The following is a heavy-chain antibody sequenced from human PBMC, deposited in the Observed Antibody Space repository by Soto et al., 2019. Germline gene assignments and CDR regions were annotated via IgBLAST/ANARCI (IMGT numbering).Heavy chain of an antibody. CDR2: MIPIFGTA. D-gene: IGHD5-18*01. CDR1: GGTFTNYA. V-gene: IGHV1-69*13. Sequence: SVKVSCKASGGTFTNYAVSWVRQAPGQGLEWMGGMIPIFGTANYAQKFQGRVTITADESTSTAYMELSNLRSEDTALYYCARVAYTSMTTHWFDCWGQGTLVTVSS. J-gene: IGHJ5*01. CDR3: ARVAYTSMTTHWFDC.